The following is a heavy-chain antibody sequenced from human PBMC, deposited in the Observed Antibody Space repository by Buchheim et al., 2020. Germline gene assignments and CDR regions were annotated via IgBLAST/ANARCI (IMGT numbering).Heavy chain of an antibody. CDR1: GFTVSHRW. CDR3: VTELSGSFDN. Sequence: EVQLVESGGGLVKPGESLRLSCVVSGFTVSHRWMNWVRQAPGKGLEWVGLIKSKPDGGTIDYAAPVKARFTISGDDSKNTLYLQMNSLKTEDTAVYYCVTELSGSFDNWGQGTL. D-gene: IGHD1-14*01. CDR2: IKSKPDGGTI. J-gene: IGHJ4*02. V-gene: IGHV3-15*01.